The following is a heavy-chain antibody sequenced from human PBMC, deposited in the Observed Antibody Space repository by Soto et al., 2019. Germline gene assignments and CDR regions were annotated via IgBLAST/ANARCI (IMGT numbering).Heavy chain of an antibody. Sequence: HPGGSLRLSCAASGFTFSSYGMHWVRQAPGKGLEWVAVIWYDGSHTYYADSVKGRFTISRDNSRNTLYLQMNSLRAEDTAVYYCARDRSSYFDYWGQGALVTVSS. V-gene: IGHV3-33*01. CDR3: ARDRSSYFDY. CDR1: GFTFSSYG. CDR2: IWYDGSHT. J-gene: IGHJ4*02.